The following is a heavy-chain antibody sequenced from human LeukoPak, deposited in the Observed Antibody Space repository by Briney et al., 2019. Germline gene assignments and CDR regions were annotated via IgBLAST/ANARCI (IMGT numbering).Heavy chain of an antibody. CDR3: ARLYCTGGSCYGKYYFDY. J-gene: IGHJ4*02. CDR2: ISGDSNCI. D-gene: IGHD2-15*01. Sequence: GGSLRLSCAASGFTFSRSAMDWVRQAPGKGLEWVSSISGDSNCIYYADSVKGRFTISRDNTKNSLSLQMNSLRADDTAVYYCARLYCTGGSCYGKYYFDYWGQGALVTVSS. V-gene: IGHV3-21*01. CDR1: GFTFSRSA.